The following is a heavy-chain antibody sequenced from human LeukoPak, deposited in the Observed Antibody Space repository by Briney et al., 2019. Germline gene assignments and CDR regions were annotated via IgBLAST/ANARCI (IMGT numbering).Heavy chain of an antibody. CDR1: GFTFSSYE. D-gene: IGHD6-13*01. CDR3: ARSISSSPFPYYYYGMDV. CDR2: ISSSGSTI. V-gene: IGHV3-48*03. Sequence: GGSLRLSCAASGFTFSSYEMNWVRQAPGEGLEWVSYISSSGSTIYYADSVKGRFTISRDNAKNSLYLQTNSLRAGDTAVYYCARSISSSPFPYYYYGMDVWGKGTTVTVSS. J-gene: IGHJ6*04.